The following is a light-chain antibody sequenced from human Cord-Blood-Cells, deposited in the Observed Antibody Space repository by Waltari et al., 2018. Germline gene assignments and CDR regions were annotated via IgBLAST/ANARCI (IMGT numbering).Light chain of an antibody. CDR1: QSVLYSSNNKNY. CDR3: QQYYSTWT. Sequence: DIVMTQSPDSLAVSLGERATFNCKSSQSVLYSSNNKNYLAWYQQKPGQPPKLLIYWASTRESGVPDRFSGSGSGTDFTLTISSLQAEDVAVYYCQQYYSTWTFGQGTKVEIK. J-gene: IGKJ1*01. V-gene: IGKV4-1*01. CDR2: WAS.